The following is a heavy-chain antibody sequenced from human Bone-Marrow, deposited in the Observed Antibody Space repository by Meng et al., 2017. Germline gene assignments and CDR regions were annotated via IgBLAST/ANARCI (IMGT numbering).Heavy chain of an antibody. J-gene: IGHJ4*02. CDR2: INPNSGGT. CDR3: ARDPSSSYYFDY. Sequence: ASVKVSCKASGYTFTGYYMHWVRQAPGQGLEWMGWINPNSGGTNYAQKFQGRVTMTRDTSISTAYMELSRLRSDDTAVYYCARDPSSSYYFDYWGQRTLVTVSS. V-gene: IGHV1-2*02. CDR1: GYTFTGYY. D-gene: IGHD6-13*01.